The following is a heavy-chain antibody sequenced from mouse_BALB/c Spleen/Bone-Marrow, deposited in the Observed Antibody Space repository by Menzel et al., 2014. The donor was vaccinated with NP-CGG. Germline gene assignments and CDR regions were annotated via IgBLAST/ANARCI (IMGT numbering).Heavy chain of an antibody. D-gene: IGHD1-1*01. Sequence: VQLQQSGAELVRPGTSVKISCKASGYTSTSYWLGWVKQRPGHGLEWIGDIYPGGGYTNYNEKFKGKATLTADTSSSTAYMQLSSLTSEDSAVYFCARKDYGSSYPFAYWGQGTLVTVSA. CDR3: ARKDYGSSYPFAY. V-gene: IGHV1-63*02. CDR2: IYPGGGYT. CDR1: GYTSTSYW. J-gene: IGHJ3*01.